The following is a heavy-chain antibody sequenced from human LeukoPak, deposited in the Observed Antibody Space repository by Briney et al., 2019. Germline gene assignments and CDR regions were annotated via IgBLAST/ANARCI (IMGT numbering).Heavy chain of an antibody. J-gene: IGHJ4*02. CDR1: GFTFRSYW. Sequence: GGSLRLSCAASGFTFRSYWMSWVRQAPGKGLEWVASTKPDGSGKYYVDSVNGRFTISRDNADNSLYLQMSTLRAEDTAVYYCARGSTVATTFGYWGQGTLVTVSS. V-gene: IGHV3-7*01. D-gene: IGHD4-17*01. CDR2: TKPDGSGK. CDR3: ARGSTVATTFGY.